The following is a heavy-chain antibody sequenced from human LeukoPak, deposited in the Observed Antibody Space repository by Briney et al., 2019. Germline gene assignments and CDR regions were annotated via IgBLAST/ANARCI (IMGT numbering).Heavy chain of an antibody. CDR2: ISTDGSSS. Sequence: GRSLRLSWAASGFTFSRYAIHWVRQAPGKGLVWVSRISTDGSSSSYADSVKGRFTIPRDNAKNTLSLQMHRLRSDVMAVNYCVRARDPNIICNWGQGTLVTVSS. D-gene: IGHD5-24*01. J-gene: IGHJ4*02. CDR3: VRARDPNIICN. V-gene: IGHV3-74*01. CDR1: GFTFSRYA.